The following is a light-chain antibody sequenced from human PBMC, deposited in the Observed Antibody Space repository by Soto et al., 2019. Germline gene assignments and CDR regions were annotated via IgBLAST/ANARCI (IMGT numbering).Light chain of an antibody. CDR3: QQSYSTPYH. CDR1: QSIRNY. Sequence: DIQMTQSPSSLSASVGDRVTITCRASQSIRNYVNWYQQKPGKAPKFLIYVASTLQSGVPSRFSGSGSGTDFTLTIISLQPEDFATYYCQQSYSTPYHFGPGTQLAIK. CDR2: VAS. V-gene: IGKV1-39*01. J-gene: IGKJ2*01.